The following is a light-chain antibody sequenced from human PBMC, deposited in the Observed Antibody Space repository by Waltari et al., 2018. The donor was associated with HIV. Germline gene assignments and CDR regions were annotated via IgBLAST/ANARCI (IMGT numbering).Light chain of an antibody. J-gene: IGLJ3*02. CDR1: ALSKQL. CDR3: QSTNVVGV. CDR2: KDT. V-gene: IGLV3-25*03. Sequence: SFELTQPPSVSVSPGQTARITCSGDALSKQLTFWYQKKPAQAPVLVIYKDTERPSGIPERFSGSTSGTTAPFAISRVQAEDQADDYCQSTNVVGVLGGGTKLTVL.